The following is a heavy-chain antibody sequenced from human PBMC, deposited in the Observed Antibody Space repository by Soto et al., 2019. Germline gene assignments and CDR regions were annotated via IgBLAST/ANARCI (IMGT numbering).Heavy chain of an antibody. V-gene: IGHV1-69*08. CDR3: ARDPSVVVPAAIPLGWFDP. CDR2: IIPILGIA. CDR1: GGTFSSYT. D-gene: IGHD2-2*01. Sequence: QVQLVQSGAEVKKPGSSVKVSCKASGGTFSSYTISWVRQAPGQGLEWMGRIIPILGIANYAQKVQGRVTITADKSTSTAYMELSSRRSEDTAVYYCARDPSVVVPAAIPLGWFDPWGQGTLVTVSS. J-gene: IGHJ5*02.